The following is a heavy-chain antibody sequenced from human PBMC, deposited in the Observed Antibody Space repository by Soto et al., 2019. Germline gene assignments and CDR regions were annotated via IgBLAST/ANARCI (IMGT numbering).Heavy chain of an antibody. D-gene: IGHD3-3*01. J-gene: IGHJ5*02. CDR2: TSYDGSNI. CDR3: AKQGDYDFWSPSNNWLDP. V-gene: IGHV3-30-3*01. CDR1: GFTFSDYG. Sequence: GGSLRLSCLASGFTFSDYGMHWVRQAPGKGLEWVALTSYDGSNIYYADSVTGRFIISRDNSKNTLYLQMNSLRADDTAIYYCAKQGDYDFWSPSNNWLDPWGQGTMVTVSS.